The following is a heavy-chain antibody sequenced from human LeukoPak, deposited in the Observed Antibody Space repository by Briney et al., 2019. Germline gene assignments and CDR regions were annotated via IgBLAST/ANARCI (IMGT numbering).Heavy chain of an antibody. V-gene: IGHV3-23*01. CDR1: GFTFHINA. J-gene: IGHJ5*02. CDR2: ISGGGSSA. D-gene: IGHD3-16*01. CDR3: AEDRGPYVGIANNWLDP. Sequence: GGSLRLSCVASGFTFHINAMNWVRQAQGKELEGVSTISGGGSSAHYADSVKGRFTISRDNSKNTVYLEMHSLRGEDTAVYYCAEDRGPYVGIANNWLDPWGQGTPVIVSS.